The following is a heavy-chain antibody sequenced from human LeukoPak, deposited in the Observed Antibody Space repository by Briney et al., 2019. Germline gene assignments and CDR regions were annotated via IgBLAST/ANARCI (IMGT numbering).Heavy chain of an antibody. V-gene: IGHV4-59*08. CDR3: ARHVFTTYFDY. CDR1: GGSISSYY. CDR2: IYYSGST. D-gene: IGHD5/OR15-5a*01. Sequence: SETLSLTCTVSGGSISSYYWSWIRQPPGKGLEWIGYIYYSGSTNYNPSLKSRVTISADTSKNQFSLKLSSVTAADTAVYSCARHVFTTYFDYWGQGTLVTVSS. J-gene: IGHJ4*02.